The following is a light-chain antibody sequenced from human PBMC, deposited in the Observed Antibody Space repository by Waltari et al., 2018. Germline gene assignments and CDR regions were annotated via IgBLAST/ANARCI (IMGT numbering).Light chain of an antibody. J-gene: IGLJ3*02. CDR3: SSYTSSSTLVV. CDR2: EVS. Sequence: QSALTQPASVSGSPGQSITISCTGTSSDVGGYNYVSWYQQHPGKAPKLMIYEVSNRPSGVSNRFSGSKSGNPASLTLSWLQAEDEADYYCSSYTSSSTLVVFGGGTKLTVL. CDR1: SSDVGGYNY. V-gene: IGLV2-14*01.